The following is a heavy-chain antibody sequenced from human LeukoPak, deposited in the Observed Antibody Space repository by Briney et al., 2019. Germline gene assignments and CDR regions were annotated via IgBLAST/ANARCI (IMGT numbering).Heavy chain of an antibody. V-gene: IGHV3-30-3*01. CDR3: ARVGGGCSSTSCYPLGAFDI. CDR2: ISYDGSNK. J-gene: IGHJ3*02. D-gene: IGHD2-2*01. CDR1: GFTFSSYA. Sequence: GRSLRLSCAASGFTFSSYAMHWVRQAPGKGLEWVAVISYDGSNKYYADSVKGRFTISRDNSKNTLYLQMNSLRAEDTAVYYCARVGGGCSSTSCYPLGAFDIWGQGTMVTVSS.